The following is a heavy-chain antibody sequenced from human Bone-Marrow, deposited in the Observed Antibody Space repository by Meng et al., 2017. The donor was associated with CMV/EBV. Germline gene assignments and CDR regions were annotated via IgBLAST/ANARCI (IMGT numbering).Heavy chain of an antibody. CDR3: ARGGALEWLLAHYYYGMDV. D-gene: IGHD3-3*01. CDR2: INHSGNT. V-gene: IGHV4-34*01. Sequence: SQTLPLTCAVYGGSFSGYYWSWIRQPPGKGLEWIGEINHSGNTNYNPSLKSRVTISVDTSKNQFSLKLSSVTAADTAVYYCARGGALEWLLAHYYYGMDVWGQGTTVTVSS. CDR1: GGSFSGYY. J-gene: IGHJ6*02.